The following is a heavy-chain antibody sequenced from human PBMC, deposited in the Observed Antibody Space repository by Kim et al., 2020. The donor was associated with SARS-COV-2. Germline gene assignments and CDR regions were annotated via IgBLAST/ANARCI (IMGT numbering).Heavy chain of an antibody. CDR2: IIPIFGTA. CDR1: GGTFSSYA. CDR3: ARDLRIAAAGNDYYYYGMDV. Sequence: SVKVSCKASGGTFSSYAISWVRQAPGQGLEWMGGIIPIFGTANYAQKFQGRVTITADESTSTAYMELSSLRSEDTAVYYCARDLRIAAAGNDYYYYGMDVWGQGTTVTVSS. D-gene: IGHD6-13*01. J-gene: IGHJ6*02. V-gene: IGHV1-69*13.